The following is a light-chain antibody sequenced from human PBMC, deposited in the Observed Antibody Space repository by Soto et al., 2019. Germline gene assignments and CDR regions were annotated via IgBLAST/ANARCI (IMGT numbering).Light chain of an antibody. CDR2: KAS. J-gene: IGKJ1*01. Sequence: DIQLTQSASPLSSSLGGRLTITRRASQTIINWLAWYQQKPGKAPKLLIYKASTLKSGVPSRFSGSGSGTEFTLTISSLQPDDFATYYCQHYNSYSEEFGKGHTVDIK. CDR1: QTIINW. CDR3: QHYNSYSEE. V-gene: IGKV1-5*03.